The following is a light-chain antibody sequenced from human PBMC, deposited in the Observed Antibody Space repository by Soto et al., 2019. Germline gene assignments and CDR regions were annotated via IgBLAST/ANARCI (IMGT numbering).Light chain of an antibody. Sequence: EIVLTQSPGTLSLSPGERATLSCRASQTVISTYLAWYQQKAVQAPRLLIFDASTRASGIPPRFSGSGSGTDFTLTISRVDPDDFAVYYCQQRMNWPLTFGGGTKVDIK. V-gene: IGKV3D-20*02. CDR3: QQRMNWPLT. CDR1: QTVISTY. CDR2: DAS. J-gene: IGKJ4*01.